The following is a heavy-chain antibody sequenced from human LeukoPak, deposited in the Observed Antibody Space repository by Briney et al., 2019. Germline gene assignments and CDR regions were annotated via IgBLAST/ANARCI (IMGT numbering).Heavy chain of an antibody. CDR1: GFTFDDYA. D-gene: IGHD3-22*01. CDR2: ISWNSGSI. CDR3: AKDSCDSSVDYYDSSGYLGCGAFDI. J-gene: IGHJ3*02. Sequence: GGSLRVSCAASGFTFDDYAMHWVRQAPGKGLEWVSGISWNSGSIGFADSVKGRFTISRDNAKNSLYLQMNSLRAEDMALYYCAKDSCDSSVDYYDSSGYLGCGAFDIWGQGTMVTVSS. V-gene: IGHV3-9*03.